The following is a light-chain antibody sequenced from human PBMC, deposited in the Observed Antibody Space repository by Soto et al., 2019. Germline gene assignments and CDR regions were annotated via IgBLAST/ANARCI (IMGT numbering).Light chain of an antibody. V-gene: IGKV3-11*01. CDR1: QSVSSN. J-gene: IGKJ3*01. Sequence: EIVLKKSPATLSLSPGERATLSCLAIQSVSSNLAWYQQKPGQAPRLLIYDASNRATGIPARFSGSGSGTDFTLTISSLEPEDFAVYYCQQRSNWPLLFTFGPGTKVDI. CDR2: DAS. CDR3: QQRSNWPLLFT.